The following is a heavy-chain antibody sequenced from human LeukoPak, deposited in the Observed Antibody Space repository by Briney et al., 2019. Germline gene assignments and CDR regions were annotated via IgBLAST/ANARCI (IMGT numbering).Heavy chain of an antibody. V-gene: IGHV3-9*01. CDR2: ISWNSGSI. Sequence: GGSLRLSCAASGFTFDDYAMHWVRQAPGKGLEWVSGISWNSGSIGYADSVKGRFTISRDNAKNSLYLQMNSLRAEDTALYYCAKDMSNYDSSGYWDDAFDIWGQGTMVTVSS. CDR1: GFTFDDYA. CDR3: AKDMSNYDSSGYWDDAFDI. J-gene: IGHJ3*02. D-gene: IGHD3-22*01.